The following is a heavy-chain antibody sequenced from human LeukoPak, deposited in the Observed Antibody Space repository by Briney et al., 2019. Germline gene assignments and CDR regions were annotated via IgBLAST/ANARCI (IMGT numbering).Heavy chain of an antibody. CDR1: GGSIRSGIYH. CDR2: VYPTGGT. J-gene: IGHJ4*02. Sequence: PSQTLSLTCTVYGGSIRSGIYHWSWIRQPAGKAPEWIGRVYPTGGTDYNPSLKTRVTISIDTSRSQFYLKLSSVTAADTAVYYCARFPNYDAYVRDYWGQGTLVTVSS. CDR3: ARFPNYDAYVRDY. V-gene: IGHV4-61*02. D-gene: IGHD4-17*01.